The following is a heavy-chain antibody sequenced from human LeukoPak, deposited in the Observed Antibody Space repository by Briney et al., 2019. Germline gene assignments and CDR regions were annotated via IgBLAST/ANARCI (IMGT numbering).Heavy chain of an antibody. CDR3: AKDSVPPNAPYYFDY. CDR2: IRYDGSNK. J-gene: IGHJ4*02. D-gene: IGHD2-8*01. CDR1: GFTFSSYG. V-gene: IGHV3-30*02. Sequence: GGSLRLSCAASGFTFSSYGVPWVRQAPGKGLEWVAFIRYDGSNKYYADSVKGRFTISRDNSKNTLYLQMNSLRAEDTAVYYCAKDSVPPNAPYYFDYWGQGTLVTVSS.